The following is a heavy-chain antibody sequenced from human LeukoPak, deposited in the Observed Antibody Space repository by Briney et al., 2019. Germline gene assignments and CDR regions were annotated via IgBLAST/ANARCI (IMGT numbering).Heavy chain of an antibody. CDR2: IYYSGST. CDR1: GGSISNHF. Sequence: SETLSLTCTVSGGSISNHFWSWIRQPPGKGLEWIGYIYYSGSTNYNPSLKSRVTISVDASKNQFSLKLSSVTAADTAVYHCARGPHYYESSGSPYYFDYWGQGTLVTVSS. D-gene: IGHD3-22*01. CDR3: ARGPHYYESSGSPYYFDY. J-gene: IGHJ4*02. V-gene: IGHV4-59*11.